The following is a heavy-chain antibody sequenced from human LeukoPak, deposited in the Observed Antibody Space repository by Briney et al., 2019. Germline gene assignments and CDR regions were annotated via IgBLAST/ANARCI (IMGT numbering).Heavy chain of an antibody. D-gene: IGHD1-14*01. J-gene: IGHJ3*02. Sequence: SETLSLTCAVYGGSFSGYYWSWIRQPPGKGLEWIGEINHSGSTNYNPSLKSRVTISVDTSKNQFSLKLSSVTAADTAVYYCARATEPGRAFDIWGQGTMVTVSS. CDR1: GGSFSGYY. CDR2: INHSGST. CDR3: ARATEPGRAFDI. V-gene: IGHV4-34*01.